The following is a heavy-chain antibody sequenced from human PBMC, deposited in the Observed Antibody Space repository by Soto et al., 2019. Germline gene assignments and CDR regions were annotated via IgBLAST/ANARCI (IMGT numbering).Heavy chain of an antibody. D-gene: IGHD3-22*01. CDR3: ASGYYDRPGFYFES. CDR2: ISSSTSFV. V-gene: IGHV3-21*01. Sequence: VGSLRLSCAASGLTFSSYGMNCVRHAPGKGLEWVSAISSSTSFVHYADSVKGRFTISRDNAKNSLYLQMNSLRAEDTAMYYCASGYYDRPGFYFESWGQGTLVTVSS. CDR1: GLTFSSYG. J-gene: IGHJ4*02.